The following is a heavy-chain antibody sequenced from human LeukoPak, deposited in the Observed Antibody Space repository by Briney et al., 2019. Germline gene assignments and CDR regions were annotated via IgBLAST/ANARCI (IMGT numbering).Heavy chain of an antibody. J-gene: IGHJ4*02. CDR3: ASGGYGDYDY. CDR2: ISSSGSTI. CDR1: GFTSATDS. Sequence: GGSLRLSCAASGFTSATDSAGWNRQLQGRGREWVSYISSSGSTIYYADSVKGRFTISRDNAKNSLYLQMNSLRAEDTAVYYCASGGYGDYDYWGQGTLVTVSS. D-gene: IGHD4-17*01. V-gene: IGHV3-11*01.